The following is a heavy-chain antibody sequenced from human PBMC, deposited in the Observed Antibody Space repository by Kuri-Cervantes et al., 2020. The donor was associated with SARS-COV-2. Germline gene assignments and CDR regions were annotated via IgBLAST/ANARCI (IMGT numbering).Heavy chain of an antibody. CDR3: ARVSSMYLPTYYFDF. D-gene: IGHD2-8*01. CDR1: GYTLNTFG. Sequence: ASVKVSCKASGYTLNTFGITWVRQAPGQGLEWMGRSSAYSDDTSSAEKFKGRVTKTQDTSTNTAYMEITDLRSDDTAIYFCARVSSMYLPTYYFDFWGQGSLVTVSS. CDR2: SSAYSDDT. J-gene: IGHJ4*02. V-gene: IGHV1-18*01.